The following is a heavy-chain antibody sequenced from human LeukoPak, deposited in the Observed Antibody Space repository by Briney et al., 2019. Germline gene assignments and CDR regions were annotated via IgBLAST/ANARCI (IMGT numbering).Heavy chain of an antibody. D-gene: IGHD5-12*01. CDR3: AYSSGYDVPYDY. V-gene: IGHV3-23*01. Sequence: GGTLRPSCAASGFTFSSYGMSWVRQAPGKGLEWVSAISGSGGSTYYADSVKGRFTISRDNSKNTLYLQMNSLRAEDTAVYYCAYSSGYDVPYDYWGQGTLVTVSS. J-gene: IGHJ4*02. CDR1: GFTFSSYG. CDR2: ISGSGGST.